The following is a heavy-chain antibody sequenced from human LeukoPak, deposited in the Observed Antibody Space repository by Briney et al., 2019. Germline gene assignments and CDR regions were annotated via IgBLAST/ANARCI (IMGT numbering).Heavy chain of an antibody. Sequence: GGSLRLSCAASGFTITTYAVNWVRQAPGKGLEWVSGIGGGGTEYYADSVKGRFIISSDNSQNLVHLQMNSLTVEDTAVYYCARAQGALDYWGQGTLVTVSS. V-gene: IGHV3-23*01. D-gene: IGHD1-26*01. CDR2: IGGGGTE. J-gene: IGHJ4*02. CDR1: GFTITTYA. CDR3: ARAQGALDY.